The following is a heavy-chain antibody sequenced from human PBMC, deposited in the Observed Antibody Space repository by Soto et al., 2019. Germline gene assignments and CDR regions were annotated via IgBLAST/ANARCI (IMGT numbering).Heavy chain of an antibody. CDR3: ARGIIGSGSYSPSSDV. CDR1: GYTFTGYY. CDR2: INPNSGGT. D-gene: IGHD3-10*01. V-gene: IGHV1-2*02. J-gene: IGHJ6*02. Sequence: ASVKVSCKASGYTFTGYYMHWVRQAPGQGLEWMGWINPNSGGTNYAQKFQGRVTMTRDTSISTAYMELSRLRSDDTAVYYCARGIIGSGSYSPSSDVWGQGTTVTVSS.